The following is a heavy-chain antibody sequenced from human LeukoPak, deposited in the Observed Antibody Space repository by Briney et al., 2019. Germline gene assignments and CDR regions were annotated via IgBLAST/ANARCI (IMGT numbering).Heavy chain of an antibody. Sequence: SETLSLTCAVYGGSFSGYYWSWIRQPPGKGLEWIGEINHSGSTNYNPSLKSRVTISVDTSKNQFSLKLSSVTAADTAVYYCARRTITGTIHDLYYYYMDVWGKGTTVTVSS. CDR1: GGSFSGYY. CDR2: INHSGST. V-gene: IGHV4-34*01. D-gene: IGHD1-7*01. J-gene: IGHJ6*03. CDR3: ARRTITGTIHDLYYYYMDV.